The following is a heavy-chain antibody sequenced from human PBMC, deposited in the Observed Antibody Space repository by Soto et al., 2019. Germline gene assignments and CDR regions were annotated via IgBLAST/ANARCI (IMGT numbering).Heavy chain of an antibody. CDR3: ARERSGYFDY. CDR1: GYTFTSYD. J-gene: IGHJ4*02. V-gene: IGHV1-8*01. Sequence: QVQLLQSGAEVKKPGASVKVSCKASGYTFTSYDINWVRQATGQGLEWMGWMNPNSGNTGYAQKFQGRVTMNRNTCSSTAYMELSSRRPEDTAGYDCARERSGYFDYWGQGTLVIVSS. D-gene: IGHD2-15*01. CDR2: MNPNSGNT.